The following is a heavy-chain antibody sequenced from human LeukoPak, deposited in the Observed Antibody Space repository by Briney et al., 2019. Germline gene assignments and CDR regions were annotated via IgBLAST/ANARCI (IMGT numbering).Heavy chain of an antibody. Sequence: PGRSLRLSCAASGFTFSTYSMNWVRQAPGKGLEWVSSISSSSSYMYNADSVKGRFTISRDNAKNSLYLQMNSLRVEDTAVYYCAREPAYNSPPSWGQGTLVTVSS. CDR1: GFTFSTYS. CDR3: AREPAYNSPPS. J-gene: IGHJ5*02. D-gene: IGHD1-14*01. CDR2: ISSSSSYM. V-gene: IGHV3-21*06.